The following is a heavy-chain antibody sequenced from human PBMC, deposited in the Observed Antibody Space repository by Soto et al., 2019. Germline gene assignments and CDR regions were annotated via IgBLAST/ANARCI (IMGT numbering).Heavy chain of an antibody. Sequence: SVKVSCKASGGTFSSYAISWVRQAPGQGLEWMGGIIPIFGTANYAQKFQGRVTITADESTSTAYMELSSLRSEDTAVYYCARGTPSGVVVTAFDYWGQGTLVTVSS. CDR1: GGTFSSYA. CDR3: ARGTPSGVVVTAFDY. CDR2: IIPIFGTA. V-gene: IGHV1-69*13. J-gene: IGHJ4*02. D-gene: IGHD2-21*02.